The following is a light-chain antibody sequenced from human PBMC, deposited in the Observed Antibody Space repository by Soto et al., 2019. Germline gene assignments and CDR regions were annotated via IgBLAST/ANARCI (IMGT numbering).Light chain of an antibody. CDR3: QSSDSSLSGSV. J-gene: IGLJ2*01. Sequence: QSVLTQPPSVSGAPGQRVTISCTGSSSNIGAGYDVHWYQQFPGTAPKRLMYGNNNRPSGVPDRFSGSKSGTSASLAITGLQAEDEADYYCQSSDSSLSGSVYGGGTKLTVL. V-gene: IGLV1-40*01. CDR1: SSNIGAGYD. CDR2: GNN.